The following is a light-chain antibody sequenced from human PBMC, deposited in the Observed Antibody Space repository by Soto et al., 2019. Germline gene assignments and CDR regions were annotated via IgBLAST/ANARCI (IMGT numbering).Light chain of an antibody. V-gene: IGKV3-15*01. CDR1: QSVSYN. Sequence: EIVMTQSPATLSVSPGETATLSCRASQSVSYNLAWYQQKPGQGPRLVIYGAFSWATGIPARFSGSGSGTEFTLTISSLQSEDFAVYYCQQYKNWPPLTFGGGTKVEIK. CDR2: GAF. J-gene: IGKJ4*01. CDR3: QQYKNWPPLT.